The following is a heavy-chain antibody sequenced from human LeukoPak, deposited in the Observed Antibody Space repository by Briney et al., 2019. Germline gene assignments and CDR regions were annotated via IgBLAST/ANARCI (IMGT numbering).Heavy chain of an antibody. CDR1: GYTFTGYY. D-gene: IGHD3-3*01. CDR2: INTNTGGT. J-gene: IGHJ4*02. V-gene: IGHV1-2*02. CDR3: ARGHPFGVILIRGFDY. Sequence: ASVKVSCKASGYTFTGYYIHWVRQAPGQGLEWMGWINTNTGGTNFAQKFQGRVTMTRDTSITTAYMELSRLRSDDTAVYYCARGHPFGVILIRGFDYWGQGTLVTVST.